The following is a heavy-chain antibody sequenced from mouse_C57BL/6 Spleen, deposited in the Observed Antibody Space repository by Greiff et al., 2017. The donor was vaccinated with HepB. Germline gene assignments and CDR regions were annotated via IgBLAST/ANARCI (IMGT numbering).Heavy chain of an antibody. CDR1: GYTFTSYW. CDR2: IDPSDSYT. CDR3: ARGGVGYFDY. J-gene: IGHJ2*01. D-gene: IGHD1-1*01. Sequence: QVQLQQPGAELVKPGASVKLSCKASGYTFTSYWMQWVKQRPGQGLEWIGEIDPSDSYTNYNQKFKGKATLTVDTSTSTAYMQLSSLTSEDSAVYYCARGGVGYFDYWGQGTTLTVSS. V-gene: IGHV1-50*01.